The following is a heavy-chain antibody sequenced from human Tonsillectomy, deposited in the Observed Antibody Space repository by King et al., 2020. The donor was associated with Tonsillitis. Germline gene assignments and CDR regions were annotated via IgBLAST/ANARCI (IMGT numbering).Heavy chain of an antibody. CDR3: ARGKDDYGSGSAYGLDV. J-gene: IGHJ6*02. CDR2: INPNSGGT. CDR1: GYTFTGYY. Sequence: AQLVQSGAEVKKPGASMQVSCKASGYTFTGYYIHWVRQAPGQGLEWMGWINPNSGGTNYAQKFQGRVTMTRDTSTSTGYMELSRLRSDDTAVYYCARGKDDYGSGSAYGLDVWVQGTTVTVSS. D-gene: IGHD3-10*01. V-gene: IGHV1-2*02.